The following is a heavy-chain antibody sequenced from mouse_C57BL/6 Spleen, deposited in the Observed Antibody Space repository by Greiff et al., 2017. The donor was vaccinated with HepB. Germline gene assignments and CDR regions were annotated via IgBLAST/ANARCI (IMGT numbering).Heavy chain of an antibody. V-gene: IGHV3-6*01. CDR3: ARGNYGPDY. Sequence: EVQVVESGPGLVKPSQSLSLTCSVTGYSITSGYYWNWIRQFPGNKLEWMGYISYDGSNNYNPSLKNRISITRDTSKNQFFLKLNSVTTEDTATYYCARGNYGPDYWGQGTTLTVSS. CDR1: GYSITSGYY. CDR2: ISYDGSN. D-gene: IGHD1-1*01. J-gene: IGHJ2*01.